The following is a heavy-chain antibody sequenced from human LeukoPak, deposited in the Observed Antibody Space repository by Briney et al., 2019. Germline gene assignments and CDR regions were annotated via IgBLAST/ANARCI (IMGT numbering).Heavy chain of an antibody. CDR3: AKDQVITFGGVIEIYYFDY. J-gene: IGHJ4*02. CDR2: ISGSGGST. D-gene: IGHD3-16*02. Sequence: GGSLRLSCAASGFTFSSYAMSWVRQAPGKGLEWVSAISGSGGSTYYADSVKGRFTISRDNSKNTLYLQMNSLRAEDTAVYYCAKDQVITFGGVIEIYYFDYWGQGTLVTVPS. CDR1: GFTFSSYA. V-gene: IGHV3-23*01.